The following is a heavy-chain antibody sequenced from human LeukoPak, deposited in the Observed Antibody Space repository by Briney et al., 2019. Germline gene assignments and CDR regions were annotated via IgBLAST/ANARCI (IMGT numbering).Heavy chain of an antibody. CDR3: AKDRRGGSYYAATLDI. D-gene: IGHD1-26*01. J-gene: IGHJ3*02. Sequence: GGSLRLSCAASGFTFSSYAMSWVRQAPGKGLEWVSGINDSGDITYYADSVKGRFTISRDNSKNTLYVQMNSLRVEDTAVYFCAKDRRGGSYYAATLDIWGPGTMVTVSS. CDR1: GFTFSSYA. V-gene: IGHV3-23*01. CDR2: INDSGDIT.